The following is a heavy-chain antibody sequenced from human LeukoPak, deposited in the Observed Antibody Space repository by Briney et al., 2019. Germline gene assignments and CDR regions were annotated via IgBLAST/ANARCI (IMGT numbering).Heavy chain of an antibody. CDR1: GGSISSSSYY. CDR3: ARETSQKGAHYMDV. D-gene: IGHD3-16*01. J-gene: IGHJ6*03. CDR2: IYYSGST. Sequence: SETLSLTCTVSGGSISSSSYYWGWIRQPPGKGLEWIGYIYYSGSTNYNPSLKSRVTISVDTSENQFSLKLSSVTAADTAVYYCARETSQKGAHYMDVWGKGTTVTISS. V-gene: IGHV4-61*01.